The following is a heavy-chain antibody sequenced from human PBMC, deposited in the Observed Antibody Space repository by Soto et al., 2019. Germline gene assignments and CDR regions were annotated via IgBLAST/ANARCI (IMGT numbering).Heavy chain of an antibody. CDR1: GFTFSSYA. CDR3: VKNLGYCSGGSCYSEAFDI. V-gene: IGHV3-64D*06. J-gene: IGHJ3*02. Sequence: VGSLRLSCSASGFTFSSYAMHWVRQAPGKGLEYVSAISSNGGSTYYADSVKGRFTISRDNSKNTVYLQMRSLRAEDTAVYYCVKNLGYCSGGSCYSEAFDIWGQGTMVTVSS. D-gene: IGHD2-15*01. CDR2: ISSNGGST.